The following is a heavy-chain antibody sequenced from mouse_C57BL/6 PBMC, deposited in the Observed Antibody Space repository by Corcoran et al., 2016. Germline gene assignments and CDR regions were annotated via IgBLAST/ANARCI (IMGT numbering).Heavy chain of an antibody. CDR2: INPNNGGT. CDR3: ARDYGTSYGAMDY. D-gene: IGHD1-1*01. J-gene: IGHJ4*01. Sequence: EVQLQQSGPELVKPGASVKISCKASGYTFTDYYMTWVKQSHGKSLEWIGDINPNNGGTSYNQKFKDKATLTVDKSSSTAYMELRSLTSEDSAVYYCARDYGTSYGAMDYWGQGTSVTVSS. V-gene: IGHV1-26*01. CDR1: GYTFTDYY.